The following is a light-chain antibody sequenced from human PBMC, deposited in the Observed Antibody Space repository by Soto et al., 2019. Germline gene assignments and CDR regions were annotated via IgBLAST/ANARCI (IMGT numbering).Light chain of an antibody. J-gene: IGLJ2*01. CDR2: GNN. V-gene: IGLV1-40*01. Sequence: QAVVTQPPSVSGAPGQRVTISCTGSSSNIGAGYDVHWYQQLPGTAPKLLIYGNNNRPSGVPDRFSGSKSGTSASLAITGLQAEDEADYYCQSSDSSLSGVVFGGGTKVTVL. CDR1: SSNIGAGYD. CDR3: QSSDSSLSGVV.